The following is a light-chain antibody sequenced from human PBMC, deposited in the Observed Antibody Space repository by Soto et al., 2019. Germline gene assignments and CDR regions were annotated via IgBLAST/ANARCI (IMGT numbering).Light chain of an antibody. V-gene: IGKV1-9*01. Sequence: ILLSQSPSSLSASVGDRVTITCRASQGIDTSLAWYQQKPGKAPKLLIYAASNFQSGVPSRFSGRGSGTHFALTLGLLQPGDFATYYCQQFYGHQITVGQGTRLDI. CDR1: QGIDTS. CDR3: QQFYGHQIT. J-gene: IGKJ5*01. CDR2: AAS.